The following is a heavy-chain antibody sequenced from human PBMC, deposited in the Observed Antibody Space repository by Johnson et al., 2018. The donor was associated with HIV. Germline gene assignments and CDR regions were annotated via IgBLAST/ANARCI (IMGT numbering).Heavy chain of an antibody. Sequence: VQLVESGGGLVKPGGSLRLACAASGFTFNNAWMTWVRQAPGKGLGWVGRIKSKTDGGTTDYAAPVKGSFPISRDDSKNTLYLQMNRLRAEDTAVYYCSRDWSSWYTVDAFDIWGQGTMVTVSS. D-gene: IGHD6-13*01. CDR1: GFTFNNAW. J-gene: IGHJ3*02. V-gene: IGHV3-15*01. CDR3: SRDWSSWYTVDAFDI. CDR2: IKSKTDGGTT.